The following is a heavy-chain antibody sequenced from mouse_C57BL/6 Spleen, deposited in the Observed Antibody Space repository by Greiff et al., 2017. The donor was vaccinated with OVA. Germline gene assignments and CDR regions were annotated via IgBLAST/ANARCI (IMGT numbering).Heavy chain of an antibody. CDR2: IYPGNSDT. Sequence: VQLQQSGTVLARPGASVKMSCKTSGYTFTSYWMHWVKQRPGQGLEWIGAIYPGNSDTSYNQKFKGKAKLTAVTSASTAYMELSSLTTEDSAVYYCTRSYGSSSHYFDYWGQGTTLTVSS. CDR1: GYTFTSYW. J-gene: IGHJ2*01. D-gene: IGHD1-1*01. CDR3: TRSYGSSSHYFDY. V-gene: IGHV1-5*01.